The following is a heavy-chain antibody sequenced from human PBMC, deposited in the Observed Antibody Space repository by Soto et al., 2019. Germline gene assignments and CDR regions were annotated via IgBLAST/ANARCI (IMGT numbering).Heavy chain of an antibody. V-gene: IGHV3-23*01. Sequence: HPGGSLRLSCAASGFSFSSYAMGWVRQAQGKGLEWVSTIRDSAGSTYYADSVKGRFTISRDDSKNTLYLQMNSLTVEDTAVYYCVTAVAGFFDYWAQGTLVTVAS. CDR1: GFSFSSYA. CDR3: VTAVAGFFDY. D-gene: IGHD6-19*01. J-gene: IGHJ4*02. CDR2: IRDSAGST.